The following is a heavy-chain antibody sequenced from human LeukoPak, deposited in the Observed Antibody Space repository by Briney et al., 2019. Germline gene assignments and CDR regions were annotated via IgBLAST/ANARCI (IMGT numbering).Heavy chain of an antibody. CDR1: GASFRSGSYY. CDR2: IYTSGST. D-gene: IGHD4-23*01. Sequence: PSQTLSLTCTVSGASFRSGSYYWSWIRQPAGKGLEWIGRIYTSGSTNYNPSLKSRVTMSVDTSKNQFSLKLSSVTAADTAVYYCASTVVRPYYYYGMDVWGQGTTVTVSS. V-gene: IGHV4-61*02. J-gene: IGHJ6*02. CDR3: ASTVVRPYYYYGMDV.